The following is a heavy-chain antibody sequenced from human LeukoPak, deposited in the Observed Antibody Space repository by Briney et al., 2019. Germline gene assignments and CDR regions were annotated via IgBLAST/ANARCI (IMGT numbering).Heavy chain of an antibody. J-gene: IGHJ5*02. CDR3: AREDCSSTSCYTNWFDP. V-gene: IGHV4-59*01. Sequence: ETLSLTCTVSGGSISSYYWSWIRQPPGKGLEWSGYIYYSGSTNYNPSLKSRVTISVDTSKNQFSLKLSSVTAADTAMYYCAREDCSSTSCYTNWFDPWGQGTLVTVSS. CDR2: IYYSGST. CDR1: GGSISSYY. D-gene: IGHD2-2*02.